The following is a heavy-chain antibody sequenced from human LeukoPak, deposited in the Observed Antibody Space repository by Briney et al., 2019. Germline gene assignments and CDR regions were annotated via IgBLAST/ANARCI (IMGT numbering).Heavy chain of an antibody. CDR3: ASLGGVQLWVEGLN. CDR2: ISYDGSYK. CDR1: GFTFRNYA. D-gene: IGHD5-18*01. Sequence: GGSLRLSCAASGFTFRNYAIHWVRQAPGKGLEWVAVISYDGSYKDDADSVKGRFTISRDNSKNTVYLQMNSLRAEDTAVYYCASLGGVQLWVEGLNWGQGTLVTVSS. V-gene: IGHV3-30*04. J-gene: IGHJ4*02.